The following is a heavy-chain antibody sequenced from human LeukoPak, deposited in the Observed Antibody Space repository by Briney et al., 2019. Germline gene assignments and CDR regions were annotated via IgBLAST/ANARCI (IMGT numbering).Heavy chain of an antibody. CDR1: GFTFSSYA. V-gene: IGHV3-23*01. Sequence: GGSLRLSCGASGFTFSSYAMSWVRQAPGKGLEWVSAIHGSGDSTHYADSVRGRFTISRDNSKNTLYLQMSSLRAEDTAVYYCAPRIAVAGTSNYWGQGTLVTVSS. J-gene: IGHJ4*02. CDR3: APRIAVAGTSNY. CDR2: IHGSGDST. D-gene: IGHD6-19*01.